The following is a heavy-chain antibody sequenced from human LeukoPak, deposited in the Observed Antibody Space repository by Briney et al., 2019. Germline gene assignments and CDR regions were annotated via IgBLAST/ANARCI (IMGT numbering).Heavy chain of an antibody. Sequence: GGSLRLSCAASGFTFSSYAMHWVRQAPGKGVEWVAVISYDGNNKFYADSVKGRFTISRDNAKNTLYLQMNGLRAEDTAVYYCSRSAYYDGSGNYYDYWGQGTLVTVSS. CDR2: ISYDGNNK. V-gene: IGHV3-30*04. CDR1: GFTFSSYA. D-gene: IGHD3-22*01. CDR3: SRSAYYDGSGNYYDY. J-gene: IGHJ4*02.